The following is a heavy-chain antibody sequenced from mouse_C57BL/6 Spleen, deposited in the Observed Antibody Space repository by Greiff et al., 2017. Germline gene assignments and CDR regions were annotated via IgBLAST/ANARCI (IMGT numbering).Heavy chain of an antibody. CDR2: IYPRSGNT. Sequence: QVQLQQSGAELARPGASVKLSCTASGYTFTSYGISWVKQRTGQGLEWIGEIYPRSGNTYYNEKFKGKATLTADKSSSTAYMELRSLTSEDSAVYFCARRATVFDYWGQGTTLTVSS. D-gene: IGHD1-1*01. CDR1: GYTFTSYG. V-gene: IGHV1-81*01. CDR3: ARRATVFDY. J-gene: IGHJ2*01.